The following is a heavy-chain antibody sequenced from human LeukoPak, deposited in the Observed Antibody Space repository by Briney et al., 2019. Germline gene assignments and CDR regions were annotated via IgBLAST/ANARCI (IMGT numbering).Heavy chain of an antibody. D-gene: IGHD1-7*01. J-gene: IGHJ6*03. CDR2: IYHSGST. Sequence: PSETLSLTCTVSGGSISSGGYYWSWIRQPPGKGLEWLGYIYHSGSTYYNPSLKSRVTISVDRSKNQFSLKLSSVTAADTAVYYCARDAATTGLPLYYYYMDVWGKGTTVTVSS. CDR1: GGSISSGGYY. V-gene: IGHV4-30-2*01. CDR3: ARDAATTGLPLYYYYMDV.